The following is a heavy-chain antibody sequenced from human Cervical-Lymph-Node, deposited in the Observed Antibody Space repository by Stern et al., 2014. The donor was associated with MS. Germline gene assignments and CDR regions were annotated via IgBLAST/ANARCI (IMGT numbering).Heavy chain of an antibody. D-gene: IGHD6-13*01. Sequence: VQLVESGAEVKTPGASVKGSCKASGYTFAGYHEQLVRQAPGQCLEWMGWILPKSGDTNYAQKLQGRVSMTGDTSISTAYMELSGLTFDDTATYYCARDRDFSSWGDFDYWGQGTLVTVSP. V-gene: IGHV1-2*02. J-gene: IGHJ4*02. CDR2: ILPKSGDT. CDR3: ARDRDFSSWGDFDY. CDR1: GYTFAGYH.